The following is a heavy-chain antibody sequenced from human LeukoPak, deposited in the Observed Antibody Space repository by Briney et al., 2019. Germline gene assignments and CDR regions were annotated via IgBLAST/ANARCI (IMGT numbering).Heavy chain of an antibody. CDR1: GFTFSSYA. D-gene: IGHD2-2*01. V-gene: IGHV3-23*01. Sequence: GGSLRLSCAASGFTFSSYAMSWVRQAPGKGLEWVSAISGNGDITYYTDSVKGRFTISRDNSKNTLYLQMNSLRAEDTAVYYCANYCSSTSCFDYWGQGTLVTVSS. CDR2: ISGNGDIT. CDR3: ANYCSSTSCFDY. J-gene: IGHJ4*02.